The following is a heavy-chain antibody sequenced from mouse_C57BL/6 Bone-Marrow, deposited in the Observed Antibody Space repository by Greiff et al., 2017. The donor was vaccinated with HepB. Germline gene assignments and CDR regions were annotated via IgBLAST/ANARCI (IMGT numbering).Heavy chain of an antibody. CDR2: IWSGGST. V-gene: IGHV2-2*01. CDR1: GFSLTSYG. Sequence: QVQLQQSGPGLVQPSQSLSITCTVSGFSLTSYGVHWVRQSPGKGLEWLGVIWSGGSTDYNAAFISRLSISKDNSKSQVFFKMNSLQADDTAIYYCARSLYSNYVGGYAMDYWGQGTSVTVSS. CDR3: ARSLYSNYVGGYAMDY. D-gene: IGHD2-5*01. J-gene: IGHJ4*01.